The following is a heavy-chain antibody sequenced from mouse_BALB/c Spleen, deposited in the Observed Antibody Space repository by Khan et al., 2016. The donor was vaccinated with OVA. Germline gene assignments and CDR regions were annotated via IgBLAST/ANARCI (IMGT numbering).Heavy chain of an antibody. CDR2: IYPGNSDT. Sequence: QLQESGTVLARPGASVKMSCKASGYSFTSYWMHWVKQRPGQGLEWIGAIYPGNSDTNYNQKFKDKAKLTAVTSASTANMERSSLTNEDSAVYYCTRWGYWFAYWGQGTLVSVSA. J-gene: IGHJ3*01. V-gene: IGHV1-5*01. CDR3: TRWGYWFAY. D-gene: IGHD2-2*01. CDR1: GYSFTSYW.